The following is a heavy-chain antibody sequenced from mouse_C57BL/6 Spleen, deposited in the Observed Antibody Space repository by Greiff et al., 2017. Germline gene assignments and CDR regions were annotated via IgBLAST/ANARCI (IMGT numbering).Heavy chain of an antibody. CDR3: APQAWFAY. V-gene: IGHV1-26*01. Sequence: VQLQQSGPELVKPGASVKISCKASGYTFTDYYMNWVKQSHGKSLEWIGDINPNNGGTSYNQKFKGKATLTVDKSSSTAYMELRSLTSEDSAVYYCAPQAWFAYWGQGTLVTVSA. J-gene: IGHJ3*01. D-gene: IGHD6-1*01. CDR1: GYTFTDYY. CDR2: INPNNGGT.